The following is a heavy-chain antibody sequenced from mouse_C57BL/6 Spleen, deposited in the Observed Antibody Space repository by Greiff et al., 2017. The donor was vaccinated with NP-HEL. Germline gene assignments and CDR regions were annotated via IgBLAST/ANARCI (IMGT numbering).Heavy chain of an antibody. V-gene: IGHV1-4*01. D-gene: IGHD1-1*01. CDR1: GYTFTSYT. Sequence: VQLQQSGAELARPGASVKMSCKASGYTFTSYTMHWVKQRPGQGLEWIGYINPSSGYTKYNQKFKDKATLTADKSSSTAYMQLSSLTSEDSAVYYCALITTVVGGHAMDYWGQGTSVTVSS. J-gene: IGHJ4*01. CDR3: ALITTVVGGHAMDY. CDR2: INPSSGYT.